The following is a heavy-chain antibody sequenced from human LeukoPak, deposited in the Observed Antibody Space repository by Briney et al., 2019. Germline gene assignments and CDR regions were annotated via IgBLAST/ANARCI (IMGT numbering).Heavy chain of an antibody. J-gene: IGHJ4*02. CDR1: GYTFTGYY. CDR2: INPNSGGT. CDR3: ARVGTYCSSTSCYTVCLEADY. Sequence: ASVKVSCKASGYTFTGYYMHWVRQAPGQGLEWMGWINPNSGGTNYAQKFQGRVTMTRDTSISTAYMELSRLRSDDTAVYYCARVGTYCSSTSCYTVCLEADYWGQGTLVTVSS. V-gene: IGHV1-2*02. D-gene: IGHD2-2*02.